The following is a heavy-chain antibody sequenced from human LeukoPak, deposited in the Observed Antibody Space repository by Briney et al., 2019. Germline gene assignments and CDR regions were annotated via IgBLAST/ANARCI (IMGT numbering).Heavy chain of an antibody. Sequence: GASVKVSCKASGYTFTSYYMHWVRQAPGQGLEWMGIINPSGGSTSYAQKFQGRVTMTRDMSTSTVYMELSSLRSEDTAVYYCARGGGVGYYYYYMDVWGKGTTVTISS. D-gene: IGHD1-26*01. CDR3: ARGGGVGYYYYYMDV. CDR2: INPSGGST. V-gene: IGHV1-46*01. CDR1: GYTFTSYY. J-gene: IGHJ6*03.